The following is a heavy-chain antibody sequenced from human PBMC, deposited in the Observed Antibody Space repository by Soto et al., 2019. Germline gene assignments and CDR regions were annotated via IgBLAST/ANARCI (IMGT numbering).Heavy chain of an antibody. CDR2: IIPIFGTA. J-gene: IGHJ6*02. Sequence: QVQLVQSGAEVKKPGSSVKVSCKASGGTFSSYAISWVRQAPGQGLEWMGGIIPIFGTANYAQKFQGRVTITADESTSTAYMELSSLRSEDTAVYYCARSGATVTTVLYYYGMDVWGQGTTVTVSS. CDR1: GGTFSSYA. D-gene: IGHD4-4*01. CDR3: ARSGATVTTVLYYYGMDV. V-gene: IGHV1-69*12.